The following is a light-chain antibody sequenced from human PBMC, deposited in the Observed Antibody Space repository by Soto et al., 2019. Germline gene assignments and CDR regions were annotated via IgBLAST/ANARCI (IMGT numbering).Light chain of an antibody. Sequence: QSVLTQPASVSGCPGQSITISCTGTSSDVGGYNFVSWYQQHPGKAPKLMIYDVSNRPSGVSNRFSGSKSGNTASLTISGLQAEDEADYYCSSYTSSSSWVFGGGTKLTVL. CDR1: SSDVGGYNF. CDR3: SSYTSSSSWV. J-gene: IGLJ3*02. V-gene: IGLV2-14*01. CDR2: DVS.